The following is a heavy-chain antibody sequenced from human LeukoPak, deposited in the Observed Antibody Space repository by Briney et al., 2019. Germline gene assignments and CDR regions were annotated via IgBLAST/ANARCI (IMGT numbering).Heavy chain of an antibody. CDR2: ISSSSSYI. J-gene: IGHJ4*02. V-gene: IGHV3-21*04. CDR1: GFTFSSYS. D-gene: IGHD6-13*01. Sequence: GGSLRLSCAASGFTFSSYSMNWVRQAPGKGLEWVSSISSSSSYIYYADSVKGRFTISRDNAKNSLYLQMNSLRAEDTAVYYCAKDCYSSSYGGDYFDYWGQGTLVTVSS. CDR3: AKDCYSSSYGGDYFDY.